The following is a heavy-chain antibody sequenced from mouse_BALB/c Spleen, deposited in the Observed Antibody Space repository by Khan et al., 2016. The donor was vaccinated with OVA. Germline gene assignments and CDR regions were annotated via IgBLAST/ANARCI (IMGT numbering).Heavy chain of an antibody. Sequence: EVQLQESGPSLVKPSQTLSLTCSVTGDSITSGYWSWIRKFPGNKLEYMGYMIYTGYTYYNPSLKSRISITRHTSKNQYYLQLNSVTTEDHATYYWARSTCRYAFVYWGQGTLVTVSA. J-gene: IGHJ3*01. V-gene: IGHV3-8*02. D-gene: IGHD2-14*01. CDR2: MIYTGYT. CDR1: GDSITSGY. CDR3: ARSTCRYAFVY.